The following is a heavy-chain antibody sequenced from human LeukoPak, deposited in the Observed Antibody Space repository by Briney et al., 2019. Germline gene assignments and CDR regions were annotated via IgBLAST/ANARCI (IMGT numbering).Heavy chain of an antibody. Sequence: TSQTLSLTCTVSGGSISSGSYYWSWIRQPAGKGLEWIGRIYTSGSTNYNPSLTSRVTISVDTSKTQFSLKLSSVTAADTAVYYCARGFYIVGNAGVFDLWSQGTMVTVSS. CDR2: IYTSGST. V-gene: IGHV4-61*02. CDR1: GGSISSGSYY. J-gene: IGHJ3*01. D-gene: IGHD2-21*01. CDR3: ARGFYIVGNAGVFDL.